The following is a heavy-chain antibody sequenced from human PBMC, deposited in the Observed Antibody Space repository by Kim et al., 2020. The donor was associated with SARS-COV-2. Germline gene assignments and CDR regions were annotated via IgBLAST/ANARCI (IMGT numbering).Heavy chain of an antibody. Sequence: ASVKVSCKASGYTFTAFHIHWVRQAPGQGLEWMGRINCNSGDTKFAQNFQGRVTLTRDTSINTAYMEVTRLTSDDTAVYYCARVHGIYDFDYLGQGTLV. CDR3: ARVHGIYDFDY. CDR2: INCNSGDT. V-gene: IGHV1-2*06. D-gene: IGHD3-3*01. J-gene: IGHJ4*02. CDR1: GYTFTAFH.